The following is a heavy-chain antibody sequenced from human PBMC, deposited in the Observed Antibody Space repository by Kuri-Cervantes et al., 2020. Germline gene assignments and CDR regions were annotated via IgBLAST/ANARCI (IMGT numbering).Heavy chain of an antibody. Sequence: SETLSLTCAISGDSVSSNSAAWNWIRQSPSRGLEWLGRTYYRSKWYNDYAVSVKSRITINPDTSKNQFSLQLNSVTPEDTAVYYCARDTLSSSWYIYYYYYGMDVWGQGTTVTVSS. CDR2: TYYRSKWYN. D-gene: IGHD6-13*01. J-gene: IGHJ6*02. CDR1: GDSVSSNSAA. CDR3: ARDTLSSSWYIYYYYYGMDV. V-gene: IGHV6-1*01.